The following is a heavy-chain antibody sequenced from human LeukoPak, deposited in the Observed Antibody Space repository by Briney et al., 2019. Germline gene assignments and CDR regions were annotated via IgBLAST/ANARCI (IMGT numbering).Heavy chain of an antibody. J-gene: IGHJ3*02. Sequence: GSLRLSCAASGSTFSNYAMNRVRQAPEKGLEWVSTISGSGGATYYADSVKGRFTISRDNSKNTLYLQMNSLRAEDTAVYYCAGDPDAFDIWGQGTMVTVSS. CDR2: ISGSGGAT. D-gene: IGHD3-10*01. CDR1: GSTFSNYA. CDR3: AGDPDAFDI. V-gene: IGHV3-23*01.